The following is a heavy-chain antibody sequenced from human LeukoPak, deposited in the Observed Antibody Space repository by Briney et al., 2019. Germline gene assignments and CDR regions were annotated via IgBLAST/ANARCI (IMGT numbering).Heavy chain of an antibody. CDR1: GFTFSSYA. CDR3: AGETQRFWYFDL. Sequence: GGSLRLSCAASGFTFSSYAMHWVRQAPGKGLEWVAVISYDGSNKYYADSVKGRFTISRDNSKNTLYLQMNSLRAEDTAVYYCAGETQRFWYFDLWGRGTLVTVSS. V-gene: IGHV3-30*01. J-gene: IGHJ2*01. D-gene: IGHD4-17*01. CDR2: ISYDGSNK.